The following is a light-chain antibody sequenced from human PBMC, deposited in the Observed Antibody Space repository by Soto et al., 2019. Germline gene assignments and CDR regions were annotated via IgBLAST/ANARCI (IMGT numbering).Light chain of an antibody. Sequence: ESVLTQSPGTLSLSPGEIATLSCRASQSISNNYLAWYQQRPGQAPRLLMYGVSCRATGIADRFSGSGSGTDFTLTIRRLEPEDFAMYSCQQSTAFGQGTRVEI. CDR1: QSISNNY. V-gene: IGKV3-20*01. J-gene: IGKJ1*01. CDR2: GVS. CDR3: QQSTA.